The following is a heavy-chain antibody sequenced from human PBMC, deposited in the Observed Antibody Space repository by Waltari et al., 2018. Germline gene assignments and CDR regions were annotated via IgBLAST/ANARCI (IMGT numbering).Heavy chain of an antibody. CDR2: IYGSGSGT. J-gene: IGHJ4*02. V-gene: IGHV3-23*03. CDR3: AKGDSTSWYAFEY. D-gene: IGHD6-13*01. Sequence: EVQLLESGGGLVQPGGYLRLSCAASGFTFSGDAIRWVRQAPGKGLEWVSVIYGSGSGTLYGDSVRGRFTVSRDFSTNTVYLQMNSLRAEDTAVYYCAKGDSTSWYAFEYWGQGTLVTVAS. CDR1: GFTFSGDA.